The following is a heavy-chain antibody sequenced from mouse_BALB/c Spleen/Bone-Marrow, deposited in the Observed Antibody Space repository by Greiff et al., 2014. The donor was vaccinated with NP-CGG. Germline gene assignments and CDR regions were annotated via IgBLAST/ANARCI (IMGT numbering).Heavy chain of an antibody. V-gene: IGHV1-39*01. Sequence: VQLKESGPELEKPGASVKISCKASGYSFTAYNMNWVKQSNGKSLEWIGSIDPYYGGTSYNQKFKGKATLTVDKSSSTAYMQLKNLTSEDSAVYYCTRDDSPYGYFDVWGAGTTVTVSS. CDR3: TRDDSPYGYFDV. CDR2: IDPYYGGT. D-gene: IGHD2-4*01. CDR1: GYSFTAYN. J-gene: IGHJ1*01.